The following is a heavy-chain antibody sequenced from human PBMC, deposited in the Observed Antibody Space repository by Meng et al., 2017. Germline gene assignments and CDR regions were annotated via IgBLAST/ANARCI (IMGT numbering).Heavy chain of an antibody. D-gene: IGHD6-13*01. V-gene: IGHV3-13*03. CDR1: GFTFSSYD. CDR2: IGTAGDT. Sequence: GGSLRLSCAACGFTFSSYDMHWVRQATGKGLEWVSAIGTAGDTYYPGSVKGQFTISRENAKNSLYLQMNSLRAGDTAVYYCARDTSSSWYYYYYGMDVWGQGTTVTVSS. J-gene: IGHJ6*02. CDR3: ARDTSSSWYYYYYGMDV.